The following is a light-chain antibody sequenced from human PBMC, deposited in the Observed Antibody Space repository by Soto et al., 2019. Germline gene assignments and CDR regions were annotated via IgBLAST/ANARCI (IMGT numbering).Light chain of an antibody. J-gene: IGLJ1*01. CDR3: NLYISSGTYL. Sequence: QSALTQPPSVSGSPGQSVTTSCTGTSSDVGSYNRVSWYQQPPGRAPKLMIYDVSNRPSGVPDRFSGSKSGTTASLTISGLQAEDEADYYCNLYISSGTYLFGTGTKVTVL. V-gene: IGLV2-18*01. CDR2: DVS. CDR1: SSDVGSYNR.